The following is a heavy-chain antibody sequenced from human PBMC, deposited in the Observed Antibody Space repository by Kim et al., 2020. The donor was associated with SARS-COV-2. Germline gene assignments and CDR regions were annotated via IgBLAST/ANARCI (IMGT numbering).Heavy chain of an antibody. D-gene: IGHD6-6*01. V-gene: IGHV5-51*01. J-gene: IGHJ4*02. CDR3: ARHVELSLYSSSLFDY. Sequence: GESLKISCKGSGYSFTSYWIGWVRQMPGKGLEWMGIIYPGDSDTRYSPSFQGQVTISADKSISTAYLQWSSLKASDTAMYYCARHVELSLYSSSLFDYWGQGTLVTVSS. CDR1: GYSFTSYW. CDR2: IYPGDSDT.